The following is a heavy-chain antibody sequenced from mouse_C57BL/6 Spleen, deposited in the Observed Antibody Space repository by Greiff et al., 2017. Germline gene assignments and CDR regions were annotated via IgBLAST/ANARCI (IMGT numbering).Heavy chain of an antibody. J-gene: IGHJ4*01. D-gene: IGHD1-1*01. CDR3: ARYGYAMDY. CDR1: GFTFSDFY. Sequence: EVKLVESGGGLVQSGRSLRLSCATSGFTFSDFYMEWVRQAPGKGLEWIAASRNKANDYTTEYSASVKGRFIVSRDTSQSILYLQMNALRAEDTAIYYCARYGYAMDYWGQGTSVTVSS. CDR2: SRNKANDYTT. V-gene: IGHV7-1*01.